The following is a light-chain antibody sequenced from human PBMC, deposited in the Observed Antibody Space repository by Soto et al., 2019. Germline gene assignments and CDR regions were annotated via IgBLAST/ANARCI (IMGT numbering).Light chain of an antibody. CDR3: QQYNSYPHT. CDR1: QSINSW. CDR2: KAS. J-gene: IGKJ2*01. V-gene: IGKV1-5*03. Sequence: DIQLTQSPSTLSASVVDRVTITCRASQSINSWLAWYQQRPGKAPKLLIYKASSLQSGVPSRFLGSGSGTEFTLTISRLQPDDFATYDCQQYNSYPHTFGQGTKLEIK.